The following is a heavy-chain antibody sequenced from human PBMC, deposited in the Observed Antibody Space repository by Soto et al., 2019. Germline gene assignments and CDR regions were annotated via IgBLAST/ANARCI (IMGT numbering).Heavy chain of an antibody. Sequence: PGGSLRLSCAASGFTFSTYAMSWVRQAPGKGLEWVSSIGGSGSSTYYADSVKGRFTVSRDNFRNTLYLQMNSLRAEDTAVYYCAKIRPSIDYWGQGTLVTVSS. CDR3: AKIRPSIDY. CDR1: GFTFSTYA. V-gene: IGHV3-23*01. CDR2: IGGSGSST. J-gene: IGHJ4*02. D-gene: IGHD3-16*01.